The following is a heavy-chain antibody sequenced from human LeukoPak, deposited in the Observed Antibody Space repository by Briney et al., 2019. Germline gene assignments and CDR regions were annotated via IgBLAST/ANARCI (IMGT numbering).Heavy chain of an antibody. D-gene: IGHD3-22*01. CDR2: MYAGGNT. V-gene: IGHV3-53*05. CDR1: GFTVSSSY. J-gene: IGHJ3*02. CDR3: AKDGETVVVIWAFDI. Sequence: PGGSQRLSCAASGFTVSSSYLSWVRQAPGKGLEWVSVMYAGGNTFYADSVKGRFTISRDNAKNSLYLQMNSLRAEDTAVYYCAKDGETVVVIWAFDIWGQGTMVTVSS.